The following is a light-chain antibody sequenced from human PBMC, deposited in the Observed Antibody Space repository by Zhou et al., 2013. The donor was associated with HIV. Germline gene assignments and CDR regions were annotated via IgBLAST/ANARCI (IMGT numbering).Light chain of an antibody. V-gene: IGKV3D-20*01. CDR3: QQYANSPQT. CDR1: QTVNSNY. Sequence: EIVLTQSPATLSLSPGERATLSCGASQTVNSNYLAWYQQKPGLAPRLLIYDASTRATGIPDRFTGSGSGTDFTLTFTTLGPEDFAVYYCQQYANSPQTFGQGTK. CDR2: DAS. J-gene: IGKJ2*01.